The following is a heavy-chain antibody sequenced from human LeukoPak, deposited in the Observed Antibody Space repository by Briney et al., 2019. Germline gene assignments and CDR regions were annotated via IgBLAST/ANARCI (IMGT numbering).Heavy chain of an antibody. Sequence: SVKVSCKASGGTFSRYAISWVRQAPGQGLEWMGGIIPIFGTANYAQKFQGRVTITADESTSTAYMELSSLRSEDTAVYYCARGGGSGWYAYYYYYMDVWGKGTTVTISS. D-gene: IGHD6-19*01. CDR3: ARGGGSGWYAYYYYYMDV. J-gene: IGHJ6*03. CDR2: IIPIFGTA. V-gene: IGHV1-69*13. CDR1: GGTFSRYA.